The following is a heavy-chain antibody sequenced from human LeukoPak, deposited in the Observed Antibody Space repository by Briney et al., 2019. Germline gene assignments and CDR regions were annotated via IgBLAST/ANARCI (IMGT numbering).Heavy chain of an antibody. J-gene: IGHJ3*02. CDR2: ISSDGTNT. CDR3: ARESYYDSGAYYGGYDAFDI. Sequence: GGSLRLSCAASGFSFDTYWMHWVRQSSGEGLVWVSRISSDGTNTAYADSVKDRFTISRDNAKNTMYLQMSSLRDEDTAVYYCARESYYDSGAYYGGYDAFDIWGQGTMVTVSS. D-gene: IGHD3-22*01. CDR1: GFSFDTYW. V-gene: IGHV3-74*01.